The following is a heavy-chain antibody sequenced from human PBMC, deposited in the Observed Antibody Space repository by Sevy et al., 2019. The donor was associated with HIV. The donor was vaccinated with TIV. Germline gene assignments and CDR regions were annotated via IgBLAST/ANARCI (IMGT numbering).Heavy chain of an antibody. CDR1: GFTFSNAW. J-gene: IGHJ6*02. Sequence: GGSLRLSCAASGFTFSNAWMSWVRQAPGKGLEWVGRIKSKTDGGTTDYAAPVKGRFTISREGSKNTLYLQMDSLKTGDTAAYDCTTVRDYYGSRRSYYYYYGMDVWGQGTTVTVSS. CDR2: IKSKTDGGTT. V-gene: IGHV3-15*01. D-gene: IGHD3-10*01. CDR3: TTVRDYYGSRRSYYYYYGMDV.